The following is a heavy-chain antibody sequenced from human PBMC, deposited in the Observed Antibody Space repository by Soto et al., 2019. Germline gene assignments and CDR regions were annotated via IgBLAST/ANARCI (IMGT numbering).Heavy chain of an antibody. CDR1: GFTVSSNY. D-gene: IGHD6-19*01. V-gene: IGHV3-66*01. Sequence: GGSLRLSCAASGFTVSSNYMSWVRQAPGKGLEWVSVIYSGGSTYYADSVKGRFTISRDNSKNTLYLQMNSLRAEDTAVYYCACGYSSAWYIYWGQGTLGTVSS. CDR3: ACGYSSAWYIY. J-gene: IGHJ4*02. CDR2: IYSGGST.